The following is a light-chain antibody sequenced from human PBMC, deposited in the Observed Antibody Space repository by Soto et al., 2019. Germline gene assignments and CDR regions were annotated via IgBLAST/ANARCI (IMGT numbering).Light chain of an antibody. CDR3: QSYDSSLSGWV. J-gene: IGLJ3*02. CDR1: HSDIGAHYD. Sequence: QSVLTQPPSVSGAPGQRVTISCTGSHSDIGAHYDVHWYQQLPGTAPKLLIYGNNNRPSGVPDRFSGSKSGTSASLAITGLQAEDEADYYCQSYDSSLSGWVLGGGTQLTVL. V-gene: IGLV1-40*01. CDR2: GNN.